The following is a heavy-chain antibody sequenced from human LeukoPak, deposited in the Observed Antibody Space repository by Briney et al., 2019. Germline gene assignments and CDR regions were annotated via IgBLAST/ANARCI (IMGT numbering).Heavy chain of an antibody. D-gene: IGHD6-6*01. CDR2: IYYSGST. J-gene: IGHJ2*01. Sequence: PSETLFLTCTVSGGSISSGDYYWSWIRQPPGKGLEWIGYIYYSGSTYYNPSLKSRVTISVDTSKNQFSLKLSSVTAADTAVYYCARHRAGIAARPNWYFDLWGRGTLVTVSS. CDR3: ARHRAGIAARPNWYFDL. CDR1: GGSISSGDYY. V-gene: IGHV4-30-4*01.